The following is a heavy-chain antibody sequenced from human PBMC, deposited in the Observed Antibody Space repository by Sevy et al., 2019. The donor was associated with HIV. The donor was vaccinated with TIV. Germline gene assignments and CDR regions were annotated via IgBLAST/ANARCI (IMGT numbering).Heavy chain of an antibody. CDR2: IYHGGST. J-gene: IGHJ4*02. V-gene: IGHV4-38-2*01. CDR3: ARARYYDSSAYYYFDY. D-gene: IGHD3-22*01. CDR1: GYSISSGYY. Sequence: SETLSLTCAVSGYSISSGYYWGWIRQPPGKGLEWIGSIYHGGSTYYNPSLKSRVTISVDTFKNQFSLKLSSVTAADTAVYYCARARYYDSSAYYYFDYWGQGTLVTVSS.